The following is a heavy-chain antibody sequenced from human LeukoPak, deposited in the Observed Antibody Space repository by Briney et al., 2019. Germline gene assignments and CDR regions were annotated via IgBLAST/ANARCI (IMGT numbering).Heavy chain of an antibody. V-gene: IGHV3-30*18. CDR3: AKVRVGTAHFDY. CDR2: ISHDGSNN. Sequence: GGSLRLSCAASGFTFRNYGMHWVRQAPGKGLEWVVVISHDGSNNNYADSVKGRFTISRVNSKNTLYLQMNSLRPEDTAVNYCAKVRVGTAHFDYWGQGTLVTVSS. CDR1: GFTFRNYG. J-gene: IGHJ4*02. D-gene: IGHD2-21*02.